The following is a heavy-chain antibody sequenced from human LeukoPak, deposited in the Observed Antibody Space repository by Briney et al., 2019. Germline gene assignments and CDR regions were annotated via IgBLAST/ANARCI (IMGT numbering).Heavy chain of an antibody. V-gene: IGHV4-30-4*08. CDR3: ARDQPPEFYYYDSSGYRGWFDP. J-gene: IGHJ5*02. D-gene: IGHD3-22*01. Sequence: SETLSLTCTVSGGSISSGDYYWSWIRQPPGKGLEWIGYIYYSGSTYYNPSLKSRVTISVDTSKNQFSLKLSSVTAADTAVYYCARDQPPEFYYYDSSGYRGWFDPWGREPWSPSPQ. CDR2: IYYSGST. CDR1: GGSISSGDYY.